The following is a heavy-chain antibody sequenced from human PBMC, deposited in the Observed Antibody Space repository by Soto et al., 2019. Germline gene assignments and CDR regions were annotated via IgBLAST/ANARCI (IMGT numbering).Heavy chain of an antibody. Sequence: VASVKVSCKASGYTFSDYGFSWVRQAPGQGLEWMGWISGHNGNTNYAQKFQGRATMTIDTSTSTAYMELWSLRSDDTAVYYCARQEGKWELPPHFDYWGQGTPVTVSS. CDR2: ISGHNGNT. D-gene: IGHD1-26*01. CDR1: GYTFSDYG. J-gene: IGHJ4*02. CDR3: ARQEGKWELPPHFDY. V-gene: IGHV1-18*04.